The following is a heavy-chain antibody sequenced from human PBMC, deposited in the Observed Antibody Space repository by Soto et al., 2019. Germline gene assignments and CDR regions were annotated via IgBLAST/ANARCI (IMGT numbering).Heavy chain of an antibody. CDR1: GFPFSSYG. J-gene: IGHJ4*02. V-gene: IGHV3-33*01. CDR3: ARDMGDAKDIVVVPAAPSQRNDY. D-gene: IGHD2-2*01. Sequence: GGSLRLSCAASGFPFSSYGMHWVRQAPGKGLEWVAVIWYDGSNKYYADSVKGRFTISRDNSKNTLYLQMNSLRAEDTAVYYCARDMGDAKDIVVVPAAPSQRNDYWGQGTLVTVSS. CDR2: IWYDGSNK.